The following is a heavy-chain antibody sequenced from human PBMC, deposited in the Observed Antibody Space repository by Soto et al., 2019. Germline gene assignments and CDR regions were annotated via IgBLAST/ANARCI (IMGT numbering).Heavy chain of an antibody. CDR3: AFPWGSGWYFAFDI. CDR1: GGTFSSYT. CDR2: IIPILGIA. Sequence: QVQLVQSGAEVQKPGSSVKVSCKASGGTFSSYTISWVRQAPGQGLEWMGRIIPILGIANYAQKFQGRVTITADKSTSTAYMELSSLRSEDTAVYYCAFPWGSGWYFAFDIWGQGTMVTVSS. J-gene: IGHJ3*02. D-gene: IGHD6-19*01. V-gene: IGHV1-69*02.